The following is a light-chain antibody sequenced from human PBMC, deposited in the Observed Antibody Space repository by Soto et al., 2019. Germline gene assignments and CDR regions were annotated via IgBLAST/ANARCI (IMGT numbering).Light chain of an antibody. Sequence: QLVLTQSSSASASLGSSVKLTCSLSSGHSSYIIAWHQQQPGKAPRYLMKLEGSGSYNKGSGVPDRFAGSSSGADRYLAISDLQSEDEADYYCETWYSNTWVFGGGTKVTVL. CDR2: LEGSGSY. J-gene: IGLJ3*02. V-gene: IGLV4-60*03. CDR3: ETWYSNTWV. CDR1: SGHSSYI.